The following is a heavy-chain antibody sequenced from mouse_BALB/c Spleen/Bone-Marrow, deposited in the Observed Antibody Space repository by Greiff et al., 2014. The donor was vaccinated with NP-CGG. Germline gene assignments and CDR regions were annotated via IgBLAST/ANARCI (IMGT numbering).Heavy chain of an antibody. V-gene: IGHV1-54*01. Sequence: VQLQQSGAELVRPGTSVKVSCKASGYALTNYLIEWIKQRPGQGLEWIGVSNPGSGGTNYNEKFKGKATLTADKSSSIAYMQLSSLTADDSAVYFGARETVGGFAYWGQGTLVTVSA. CDR1: GYALTNYL. J-gene: IGHJ3*01. CDR3: ARETVGGFAY. D-gene: IGHD3-2*01. CDR2: SNPGSGGT.